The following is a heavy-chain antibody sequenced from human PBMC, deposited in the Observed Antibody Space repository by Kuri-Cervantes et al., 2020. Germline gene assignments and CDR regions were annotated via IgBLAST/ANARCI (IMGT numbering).Heavy chain of an antibody. CDR3: ARFGYSGYDFDY. V-gene: IGHV3-21*01. CDR2: ISSSSSYI. Sequence: GGSLRLSCAASGFTFSNYAMTWVRQAPGKGLEWVSSISSSSSYIYYADSVKGRFTISRDNAKNSLYLQMNSLRAEDTAVYYCARFGYSGYDFDYWGQGTLVTVSS. CDR1: GFTFSNYA. J-gene: IGHJ4*02. D-gene: IGHD5-12*01.